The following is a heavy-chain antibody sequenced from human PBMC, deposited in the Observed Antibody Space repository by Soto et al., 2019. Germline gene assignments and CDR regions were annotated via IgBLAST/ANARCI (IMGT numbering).Heavy chain of an antibody. CDR2: IYYSGST. D-gene: IGHD2-15*01. J-gene: IGHJ5*02. V-gene: IGHV4-31*03. CDR1: GGSISSGGYY. Sequence: QVQLQESGPGLVKPSQTLSLTCTVSGGSISSGGYYWSWIRQHPGKGLEWIGYIYYSGSTYYNPSLKSRVTISVDTSKNQFSLKLSSVTAADTAVYYCAREGYCRGGSCYNGVGWFDPWGQGTLVTVSS. CDR3: AREGYCRGGSCYNGVGWFDP.